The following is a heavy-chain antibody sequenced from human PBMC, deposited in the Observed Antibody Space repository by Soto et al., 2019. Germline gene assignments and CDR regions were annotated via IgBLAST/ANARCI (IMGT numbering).Heavy chain of an antibody. J-gene: IGHJ4*02. CDR3: ARSRGSTRSFDY. Sequence: GTLSLTCTVSGGSISTYWWSWIRQPPRKGLEWIGYIYYSGSTNYNPSLKSRVTISVDTSKNQFSLKLTSVTAADTAVYYCARSRGSTRSFDYWGQGTLVTVSS. CDR2: IYYSGST. V-gene: IGHV4-59*01. D-gene: IGHD2-15*01. CDR1: GGSISTYW.